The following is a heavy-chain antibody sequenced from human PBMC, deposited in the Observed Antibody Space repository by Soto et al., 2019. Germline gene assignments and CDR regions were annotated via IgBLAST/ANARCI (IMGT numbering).Heavy chain of an antibody. D-gene: IGHD1-26*01. V-gene: IGHV1-2*02. CDR2: MNTRSGDT. J-gene: IGHJ5*02. CDR3: GGYTVGATPLGCVDP. CDR1: GHTFIGYY. Sequence: QVQLVQSVAEVKEPGASVKVSCKTSGHTFIGYYMHWVRQAPGQGLEWMGWMNTRSGDTNYAQKFQGRVTMTREASFNTAYMELRRLRSDDTAVYFCGGYTVGATPLGCVDPWDQGTLFTVAS.